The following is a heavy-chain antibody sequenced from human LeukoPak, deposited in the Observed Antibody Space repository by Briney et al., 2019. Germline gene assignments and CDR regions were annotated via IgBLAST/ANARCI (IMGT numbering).Heavy chain of an antibody. V-gene: IGHV4-39*01. Sequence: SGTLSLTCAVSGGSISGSDYYWGWIRQPPGKGLEWIGSIFYSGITYYNPPLKSRVTTSVDTSKNQFSLKLTSVTAADTAVYYCARSKTGIVDYWGQGTLVTVSS. J-gene: IGHJ4*02. CDR1: GGSISGSDYY. CDR2: IFYSGIT. CDR3: ARSKTGIVDY. D-gene: IGHD2-21*01.